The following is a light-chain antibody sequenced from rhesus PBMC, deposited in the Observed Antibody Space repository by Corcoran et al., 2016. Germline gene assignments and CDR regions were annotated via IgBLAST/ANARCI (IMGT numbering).Light chain of an antibody. CDR1: QGISSW. J-gene: IGKJ1*01. CDR2: KAS. V-gene: IGKV1-21*01. CDR3: QQYNSAPRT. Sequence: DIQMTQSPSSLSASVGDRVTITCRASQGISSWLAWYQQKPGKAPKPLIYKASSLQGGVPSRFSGSGSRTEFTLAISSLQPEDFATYYCQQYNSAPRTFGQGTKVEIK.